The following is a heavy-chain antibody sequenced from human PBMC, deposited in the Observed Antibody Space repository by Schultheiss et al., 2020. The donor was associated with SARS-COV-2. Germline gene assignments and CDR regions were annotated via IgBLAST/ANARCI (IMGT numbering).Heavy chain of an antibody. CDR3: ARALDDYGDYVGQYYYYYMDV. J-gene: IGHJ6*03. CDR1: GGSISSYY. Sequence: SETLSLTCAVYGGSISSYYWSWIRQPPGKGLEWIGEINHSGSTYYNPSLKSRVTISVDTSKNQFSLKLSSVTAADTAVYYCARALDDYGDYVGQYYYYYMDVWGKGTTVTVSS. V-gene: IGHV4-34*01. CDR2: INHSGST. D-gene: IGHD4-17*01.